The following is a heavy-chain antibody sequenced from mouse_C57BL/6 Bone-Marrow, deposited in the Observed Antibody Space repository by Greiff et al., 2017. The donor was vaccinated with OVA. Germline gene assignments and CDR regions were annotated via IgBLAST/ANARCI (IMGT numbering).Heavy chain of an antibody. J-gene: IGHJ4*01. D-gene: IGHD2-3*01. CDR2: IHPNSGST. CDR3: ARDGYYLAMDY. V-gene: IGHV1-64*01. Sequence: VQLQQPGAELVKPGASVKLSCKASGYTFTSYWMHWVKQRPGQGLEWIGMIHPNSGSTNYNEKFKSKDTLTVDKSSSTAYMQLSSLTSEDSAVYYCARDGYYLAMDYWGQGTSVTVSS. CDR1: GYTFTSYW.